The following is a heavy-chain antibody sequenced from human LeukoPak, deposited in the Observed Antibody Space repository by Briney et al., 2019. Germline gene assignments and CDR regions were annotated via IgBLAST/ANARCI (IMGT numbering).Heavy chain of an antibody. V-gene: IGHV3-7*01. CDR3: ASAAGWEFGY. CDR2: IKEDGSDK. CDR1: VSSGLTRW. D-gene: IGHD1-26*01. J-gene: IGHJ4*02. Sequence: GGSLRLSCVASVSSGLTRWMNWVRQAPGKGLEWVAIIKEDGSDKYYVDSVKGRFTISRDNAKNSVYLQMNSLSVEDTAVYYCASAAGWEFGYWGQGTLVTVSS.